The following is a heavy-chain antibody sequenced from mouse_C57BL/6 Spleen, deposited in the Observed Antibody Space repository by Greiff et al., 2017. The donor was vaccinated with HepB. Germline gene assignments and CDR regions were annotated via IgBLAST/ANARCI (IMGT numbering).Heavy chain of an antibody. Sequence: EVNLVESGGGLVKPGGSLKLSCAASGFTFSSYAMSWVRQTPEKRLEWVATISDGGSYTYYPDNVKGRFTISRDNAKNNLYLQMSHLKSEDTAMYYCARDEGLRRGRYFDVWGTGTTVTVSS. CDR1: GFTFSSYA. V-gene: IGHV5-4*01. D-gene: IGHD2-4*01. CDR2: ISDGGSYT. J-gene: IGHJ1*03. CDR3: ARDEGLRRGRYFDV.